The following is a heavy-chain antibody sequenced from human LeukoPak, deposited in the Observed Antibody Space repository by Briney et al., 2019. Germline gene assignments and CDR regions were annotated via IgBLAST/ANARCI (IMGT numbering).Heavy chain of an antibody. J-gene: IGHJ4*02. CDR3: AKDVYGDYGGLDY. V-gene: IGHV3-23*01. Sequence: GGSLRLSCAASGFPFSTYAMSWVRQAPGKGLEWVSSIRGSDGSTYYADSVKGRFAISRDSSENTLYLQMNSLRAEDTAVYYCAKDVYGDYGGLDYWGQGTLVTVSS. CDR1: GFPFSTYA. CDR2: IRGSDGST. D-gene: IGHD4-17*01.